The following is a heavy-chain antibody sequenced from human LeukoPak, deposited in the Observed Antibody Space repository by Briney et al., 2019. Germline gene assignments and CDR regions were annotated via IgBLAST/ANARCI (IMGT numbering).Heavy chain of an antibody. CDR1: GFTYSHYG. Sequence: GGSLRLSCTASGFTYSHYGMHWVRQAPSKGLEWVAVIWSDGTEKHYSDAVKGRFTISRDNFGNTLYLQMNSLRGDDTAVYYCARDAERGFDYSNSLKYWGQGTLVTVSS. D-gene: IGHD4-11*01. V-gene: IGHV3-33*08. J-gene: IGHJ4*02. CDR3: ARDAERGFDYSNSLKY. CDR2: IWSDGTEK.